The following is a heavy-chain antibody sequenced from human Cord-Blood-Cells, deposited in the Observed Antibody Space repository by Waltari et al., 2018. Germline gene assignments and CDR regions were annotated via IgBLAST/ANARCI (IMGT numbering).Heavy chain of an antibody. Sequence: QVQLQQWGAGLLKPSESLSLTCAVYGGCFSGDYWSWIRQPHGKVLEWIGEVNHSGCDNHQPSLNSRVITSVDASKTQFALKLISVSAPDPAVDYWARGGGRNAADDWGQGTLVTVAS. D-gene: IGHD3-16*01. CDR1: GGCFSGDY. V-gene: IGHV4-34*01. CDR3: ARGGGRNAADD. J-gene: IGHJ4*02. CDR2: VNHSGCD.